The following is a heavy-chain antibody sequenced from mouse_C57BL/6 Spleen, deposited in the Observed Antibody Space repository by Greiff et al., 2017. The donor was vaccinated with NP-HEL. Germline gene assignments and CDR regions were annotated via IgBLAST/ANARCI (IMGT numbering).Heavy chain of an antibody. V-gene: IGHV1-82*01. J-gene: IGHJ3*01. Sequence: QVQRQQSGPELVKPGASVKISCKASGYAFSSSWMNWVKQRPGKGLEWIGRIYPGDGDTNYNGKFKGKATLTADKSSSTAYMQLSSLTSEDSAVYFCARSGLDWFAYWGQGTLVTVSA. D-gene: IGHD3-1*01. CDR3: ARSGLDWFAY. CDR1: GYAFSSSW. CDR2: IYPGDGDT.